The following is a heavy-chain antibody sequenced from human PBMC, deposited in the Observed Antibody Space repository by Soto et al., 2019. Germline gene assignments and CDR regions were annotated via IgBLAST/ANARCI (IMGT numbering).Heavy chain of an antibody. D-gene: IGHD6-13*01. CDR3: AREAEAGTMSWFDP. V-gene: IGHV1-69*13. CDR1: GGTFSSYA. CDR2: IIPIFGTA. J-gene: IGHJ5*02. Sequence: ASVKVSCKASGGTFSSYAISWVRQAPGQGLEWMGGIIPIFGTANYAQKFQGRVTITADESTSTAYMELSSLRSEDTTVYYCAREAEAGTMSWFDPWGQGTLVTVSS.